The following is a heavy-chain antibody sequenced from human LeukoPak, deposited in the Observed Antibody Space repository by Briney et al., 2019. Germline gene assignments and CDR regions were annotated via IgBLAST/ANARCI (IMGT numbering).Heavy chain of an antibody. V-gene: IGHV3-30-3*01. Sequence: GRSLRLSCAASGFTFSSYAMHWVRQAPGKGLEWVAVISYDGSNKYYADSVKGRITISRDNSKNTLYLQMNSLRAEDTAVYYCARDGATYSSGWTFDYWGQGTLVTVSS. D-gene: IGHD6-19*01. CDR1: GFTFSSYA. J-gene: IGHJ4*02. CDR3: ARDGATYSSGWTFDY. CDR2: ISYDGSNK.